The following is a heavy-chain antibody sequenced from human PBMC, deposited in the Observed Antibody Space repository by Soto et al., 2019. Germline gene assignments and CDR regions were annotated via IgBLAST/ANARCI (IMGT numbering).Heavy chain of an antibody. Sequence: QVRLQESGPGPVKPSETLSLSCLVSGDSVGNGPYYWSWIRQSPGEGLEWIAYIYYSGSTNVNPSLESRVNISIDMPKNQFFLELRSVTAADAAVYFCARVGSSCHSGGCYYYYGLGVWGQGTTVAISS. J-gene: IGHJ6*02. CDR1: GDSVGNGPYY. CDR3: ARVGSSCHSGGCYYYYGLGV. CDR2: IYYSGST. D-gene: IGHD1-26*01. V-gene: IGHV4-61*01.